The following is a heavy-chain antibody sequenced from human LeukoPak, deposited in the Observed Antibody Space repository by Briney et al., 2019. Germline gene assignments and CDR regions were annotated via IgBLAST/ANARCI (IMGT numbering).Heavy chain of an antibody. V-gene: IGHV4-34*01. D-gene: IGHD2-2*01. CDR3: AGAYSYCSSTSCYWGRSWFDP. CDR2: INHSGST. CDR1: GGSFSGYY. Sequence: SETLSLTCAVYGGSFSGYYWSWIRQPPGKGLEWIGEINHSGSTNYNPSLKSRVTISVDTSKNQFSLKLSSVTAADTAVYYCAGAYSYCSSTSCYWGRSWFDPWGQGTLVTVSS. J-gene: IGHJ5*02.